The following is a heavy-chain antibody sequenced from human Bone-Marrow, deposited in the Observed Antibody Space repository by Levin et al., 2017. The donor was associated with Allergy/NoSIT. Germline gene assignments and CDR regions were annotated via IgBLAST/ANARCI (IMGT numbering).Heavy chain of an antibody. CDR2: IRGSDGST. J-gene: IGHJ5*02. D-gene: IGHD3-3*01. V-gene: IGHV3-23*01. CDR3: AKCKPGFGITLFGVGLDL. Sequence: AGGSLRLSCAASGFTFSSYAMSWVRQAPGKGLEWVSAIRGSDGSTYYADSEKGRFTISRDNSKNTLYLQMNGLRAEDTAVYYCAKCKPGFGITLFGVGLDLWGQGTLVTVSS. CDR1: GFTFSSYA.